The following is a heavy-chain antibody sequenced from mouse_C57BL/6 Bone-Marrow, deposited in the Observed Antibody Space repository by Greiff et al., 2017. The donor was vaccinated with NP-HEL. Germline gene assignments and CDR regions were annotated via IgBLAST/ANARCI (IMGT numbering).Heavy chain of an antibody. J-gene: IGHJ4*01. CDR2: INPNNGGT. CDR1: GYTFTDYY. D-gene: IGHD2-3*01. CDR3: AMLLLAMDY. Sequence: EVQLQQSGPELVKPGASVKISCKASGYTFTDYYMNWVKQSHGKSLEWIGDINPNNGGTSYNQKFKGKATLTVDKSSSPAYMELRSLTSEDSAVYYCAMLLLAMDYWGQGTSVTVSS. V-gene: IGHV1-26*01.